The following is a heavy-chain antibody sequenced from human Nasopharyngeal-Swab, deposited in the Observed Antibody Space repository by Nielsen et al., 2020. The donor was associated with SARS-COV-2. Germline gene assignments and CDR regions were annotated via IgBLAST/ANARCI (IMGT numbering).Heavy chain of an antibody. J-gene: IGHJ4*02. CDR1: GFTFSSYA. V-gene: IGHV3-23*01. CDR3: AKEGGYYDLTTYFDY. Sequence: GSLSLSCAAFGFTFSSYAMSWVRQAPGKGLEWVSAISGSGGSTYYADSVKGRFTISRDNSKNTLYLQMNSLRAEDTAVYYCAKEGGYYDLTTYFDYWGQGTLVTVSS. D-gene: IGHD3-22*01. CDR2: ISGSGGST.